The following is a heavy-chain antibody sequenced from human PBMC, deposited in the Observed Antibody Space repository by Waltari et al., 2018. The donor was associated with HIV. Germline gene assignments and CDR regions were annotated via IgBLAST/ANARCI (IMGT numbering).Heavy chain of an antibody. V-gene: IGHV3-49*03. D-gene: IGHD4-4*01. CDR1: GFIFGDFA. Sequence: EVQLVEFGAGLVQPVRSLSLSGTGLGFIFGDFAISWFRRAPGKGLGWVGLIRSRIYGGATEYAASAKGRFTISRDDLKSVAYLQMNSLKTEDTAVYYCTRSSKLDYWGQGTLVTVSS. J-gene: IGHJ4*02. CDR3: TRSSKLDY. CDR2: IRSRIYGGAT.